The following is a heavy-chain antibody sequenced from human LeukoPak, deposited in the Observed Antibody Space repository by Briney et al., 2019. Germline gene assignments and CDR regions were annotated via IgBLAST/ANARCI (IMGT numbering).Heavy chain of an antibody. CDR1: GGSISSYY. D-gene: IGHD6-19*01. CDR3: ARHGYSSGWTFDY. CDR2: IYYSGST. Sequence: SETLSLTWTVSGGSISSYYWSWIRQPPGKGLEWIGYIYYSGSTNYNPSLKSRVTISVDTSKNQFSLKLSSVTAADTAVYYCARHGYSSGWTFDYWGQGTLVTVSS. J-gene: IGHJ4*02. V-gene: IGHV4-59*08.